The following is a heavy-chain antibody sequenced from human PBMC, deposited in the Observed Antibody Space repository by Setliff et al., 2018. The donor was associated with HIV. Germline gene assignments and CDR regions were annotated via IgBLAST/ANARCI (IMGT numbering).Heavy chain of an antibody. CDR2: IIPFFGRE. Sequence: ASVKVSCKASGGTFSDYSISWVRQAPGQGLEWMGGIIPFFGRENYAQKFQGRVAITADESSTTAYMDLSSLRSDDTAVYYCARVADIVARLDYWGQGTLVTVSS. J-gene: IGHJ4*02. CDR3: ARVADIVARLDY. CDR1: GGTFSDYS. V-gene: IGHV1-69*13. D-gene: IGHD5-12*01.